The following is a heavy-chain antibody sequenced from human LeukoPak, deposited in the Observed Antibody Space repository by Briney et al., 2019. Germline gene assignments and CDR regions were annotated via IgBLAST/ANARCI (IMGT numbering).Heavy chain of an antibody. CDR3: AGPPYDYVWGSYQWGGAFDI. V-gene: IGHV3-30-3*01. CDR1: GFTFGSYA. CDR2: ISYDGSNK. Sequence: PGGSLRLSCAASGFTFGSYAMHWVRQAPGKGLEWVAVISYDGSNKYYADSAKGRFTISRDNSKNTLYLQMNSLRAEDTAVYYCAGPPYDYVWGSYQWGGAFDIWGQGTMVTVSS. J-gene: IGHJ3*02. D-gene: IGHD3-16*02.